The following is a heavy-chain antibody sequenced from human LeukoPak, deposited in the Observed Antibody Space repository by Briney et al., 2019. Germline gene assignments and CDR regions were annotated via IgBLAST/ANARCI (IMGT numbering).Heavy chain of an antibody. CDR1: GFTFSSYG. V-gene: IGHV3-30*02. CDR3: AKEMHVCVWGSYRAPYDAFDI. Sequence: QPGGSLRLSCAASGFTFSSYGMHWVRQAPGKGLEWVAFIRYDGSNKYYADSVKGRFTISRDNSKNTLYLQMNSLRAEDTAVYYCAKEMHVCVWGSYRAPYDAFDICGQGTMVTVSS. D-gene: IGHD3-16*02. CDR2: IRYDGSNK. J-gene: IGHJ3*02.